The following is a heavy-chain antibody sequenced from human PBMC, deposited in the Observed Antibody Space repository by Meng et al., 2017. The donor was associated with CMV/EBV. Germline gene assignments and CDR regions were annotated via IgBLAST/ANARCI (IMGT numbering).Heavy chain of an antibody. J-gene: IGHJ4*02. CDR2: ISGSGGST. Sequence: GESLKISCAASGFTFSSYAMSWVRHAPGKGLEWVSSISGSGGSTYYADSVKGRFTISRDNSKNTLYQQMNSLRAEDTAVYYCAKDMAAARPDYFDYWGQGTLVTVSS. V-gene: IGHV3-23*01. CDR1: GFTFSSYA. CDR3: AKDMAAARPDYFDY. D-gene: IGHD6-6*01.